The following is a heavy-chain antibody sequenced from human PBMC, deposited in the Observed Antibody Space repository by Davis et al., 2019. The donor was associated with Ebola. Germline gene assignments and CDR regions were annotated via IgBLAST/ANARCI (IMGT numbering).Heavy chain of an antibody. Sequence: ASVKVSCKASGYTFTNYDINWVRQATGQGLEWMGWMNPNSGNTGYAQKFQGRVTITRNTSISTAYMELSSLRSEDTAVYYCARDGQQQLGRYYYYGMDVWGQGTTVTVSS. CDR1: GYTFTNYD. CDR2: MNPNSGNT. CDR3: ARDGQQQLGRYYYYGMDV. J-gene: IGHJ6*02. V-gene: IGHV1-8*03. D-gene: IGHD6-13*01.